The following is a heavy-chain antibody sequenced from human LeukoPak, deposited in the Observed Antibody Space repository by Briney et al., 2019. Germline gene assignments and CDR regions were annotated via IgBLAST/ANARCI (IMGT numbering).Heavy chain of an antibody. CDR3: ARGWNIAARPTYYYYMDV. J-gene: IGHJ6*03. V-gene: IGHV4-4*07. D-gene: IGHD6-6*01. CDR1: GGSTSGYY. CDR2: IYTSGST. Sequence: SETLSLTCTVSGGSTSGYYWSWIRQPAGKGLEWIGRIYTSGSTNYNPSLKSRVTISVDTSKNQFSLKLSSVTAADTAVYYCARGWNIAARPTYYYYMDVWGKGTTVTVSS.